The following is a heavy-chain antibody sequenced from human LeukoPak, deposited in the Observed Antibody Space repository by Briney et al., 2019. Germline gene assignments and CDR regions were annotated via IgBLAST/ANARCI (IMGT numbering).Heavy chain of an antibody. CDR1: GGSISSYY. J-gene: IGHJ4*02. V-gene: IGHV4-59*01. Sequence: SETLSLTCTVSGGSISSYYWSWIRQPPGKGLEWIGYIYYSGSTYYNPSLRSRVTISVDTSKNQFSLKLSSVTAADTAVYYCARGLEERGYDYWGQGTLVTVSS. D-gene: IGHD1-1*01. CDR2: IYYSGST. CDR3: ARGLEERGYDY.